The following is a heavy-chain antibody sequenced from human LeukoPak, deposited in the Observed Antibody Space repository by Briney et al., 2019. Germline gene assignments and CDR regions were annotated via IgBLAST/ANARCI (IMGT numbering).Heavy chain of an antibody. V-gene: IGHV3-11*06. CDR2: ISTSSYT. Sequence: GGSLRLSCAASGFTFSDYYMSWIRQAPGKGLEWVSYISTSSYTNYADSVKGRFTISRDNAKNSLYLQMNSLRAEDTAVYYCARAFRYCSSTSCYLDPWGQGTLITVSS. CDR3: ARAFRYCSSTSCYLDP. J-gene: IGHJ5*02. CDR1: GFTFSDYY. D-gene: IGHD2-2*01.